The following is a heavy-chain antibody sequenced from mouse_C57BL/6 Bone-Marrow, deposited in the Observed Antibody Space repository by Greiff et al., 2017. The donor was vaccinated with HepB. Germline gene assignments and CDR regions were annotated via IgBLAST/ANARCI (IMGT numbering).Heavy chain of an antibody. CDR3: ANYDYDGYAMDY. V-gene: IGHV1-50*01. J-gene: IGHJ4*01. CDR2: IDPSDSYT. D-gene: IGHD2-4*01. Sequence: VQLQQPGAELVKPEASVKLSCKASGYTFTSYWMQWVKQRPGQGLEWIGEIDPSDSYTNYNQKFKGKATLTVDTSSSTAYMQLSSLTSEDSAVYYCANYDYDGYAMDYWGQGTSVTVSS. CDR1: GYTFTSYW.